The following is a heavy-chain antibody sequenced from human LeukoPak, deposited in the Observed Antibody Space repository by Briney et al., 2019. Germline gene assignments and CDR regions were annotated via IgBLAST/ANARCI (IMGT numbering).Heavy chain of an antibody. CDR3: ARVAPMVRGVIAFDI. CDR1: GGTFSSYA. J-gene: IGHJ3*02. Sequence: GASVKVSCKASGGTFSSYAISWVRQAPGQGLEWMGRIIPILGIANYAQKFQGRVTITADKSTSTAYMELSSLRSEDTAVYYCARVAPMVRGVIAFDIWGQGTMVTVSS. D-gene: IGHD3-10*01. V-gene: IGHV1-69*04. CDR2: IIPILGIA.